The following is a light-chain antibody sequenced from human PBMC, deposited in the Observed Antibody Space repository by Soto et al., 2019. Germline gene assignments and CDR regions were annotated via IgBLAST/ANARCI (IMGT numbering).Light chain of an antibody. CDR3: QHRTNWPQT. CDR2: DAS. J-gene: IGKJ2*01. V-gene: IGKV3-11*01. Sequence: EIVLTQSTATLSLSPGERATLSCRASQSVGSFLAWYQQKPGQAPRLLIYDASNRATGIPARFSGSGSGTYFALSISILAHEVFVFYYCQHRTNWPQTFGQGTKLDIK. CDR1: QSVGSF.